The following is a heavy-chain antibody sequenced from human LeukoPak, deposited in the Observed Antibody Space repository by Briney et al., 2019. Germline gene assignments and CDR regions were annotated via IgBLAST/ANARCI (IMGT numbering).Heavy chain of an antibody. CDR3: ARDRYLGSGIRYYGMDV. CDR2: INPSSGST. Sequence: GASVKVSCKASGYTITSYYIHWVRQAPGQGLEWMGIINPSSGSTSSAQKFQGRVSMTRDTSTSTVYMELSSLRSEDTAVYYCARDRYLGSGIRYYGMDVWGQGSTVTVSS. D-gene: IGHD3-10*01. V-gene: IGHV1-46*01. CDR1: GYTITSYY. J-gene: IGHJ6*02.